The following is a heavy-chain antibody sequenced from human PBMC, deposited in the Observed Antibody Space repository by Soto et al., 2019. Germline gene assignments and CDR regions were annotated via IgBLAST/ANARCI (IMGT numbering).Heavy chain of an antibody. CDR1: GFTFSSYE. CDR2: ISSIGSRI. V-gene: IGHV3-48*03. Sequence: PVGSLSLSCAASGFTFSSYEMNWVRQDPGKGLEGVSYISSIGSRIYYTDSVKGRITISRNNAKNLVYLQMNSLRAEDTVVYYCARDTWAGGGSLPFDYWGQGTLVTVLL. D-gene: IGHD2-15*01. CDR3: ARDTWAGGGSLPFDY. J-gene: IGHJ4*02.